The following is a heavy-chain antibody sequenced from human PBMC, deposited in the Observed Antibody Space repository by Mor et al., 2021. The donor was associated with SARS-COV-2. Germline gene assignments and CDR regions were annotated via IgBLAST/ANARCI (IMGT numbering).Heavy chain of an antibody. J-gene: IGHJ3*01. CDR2: ISYDGSNK. CDR3: AKPMTTVVDDAF. Sequence: GLEWVAVISYDGSNKYYADSVKGRFTISRDNSKNTLYLQMNSLRAEDTAVYYCAKPMTTVVDDAF. V-gene: IGHV3-30*18. D-gene: IGHD4-17*01.